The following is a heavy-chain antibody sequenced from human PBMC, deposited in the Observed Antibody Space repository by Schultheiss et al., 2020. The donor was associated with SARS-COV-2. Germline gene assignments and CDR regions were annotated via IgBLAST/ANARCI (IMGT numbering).Heavy chain of an antibody. D-gene: IGHD6-19*01. CDR1: GDSISSYY. J-gene: IGHJ4*02. CDR3: AGAPGHSSAFDY. Sequence: SETLSLTCTVSGDSISSYYWSWIRQPPGKGLEWIGYIYYSGSTNYNPSLKSRVTISVDTSKNQFSLKLSSVTAADTAVYYCAGAPGHSSAFDYWGQGTLVTVSS. V-gene: IGHV4-59*01. CDR2: IYYSGST.